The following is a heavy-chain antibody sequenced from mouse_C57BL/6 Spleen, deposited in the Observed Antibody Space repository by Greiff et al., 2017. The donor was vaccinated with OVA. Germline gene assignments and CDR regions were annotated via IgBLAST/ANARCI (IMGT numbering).Heavy chain of an antibody. D-gene: IGHD4-1*01. Sequence: EVKVVESGGGLVKPGGSLKLSCAASGFTFSDYGMHWVRQAPEKGLEWVAYISSGSSTIYYADTVKGRFTISRDNAKNTLFLQMTSLRSEDTAMYYCAREALGAMDYWGQGTSVTVSS. CDR3: AREALGAMDY. CDR2: ISSGSSTI. CDR1: GFTFSDYG. V-gene: IGHV5-17*01. J-gene: IGHJ4*01.